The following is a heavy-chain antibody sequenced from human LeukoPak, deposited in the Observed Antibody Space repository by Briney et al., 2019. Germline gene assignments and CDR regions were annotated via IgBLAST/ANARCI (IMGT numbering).Heavy chain of an antibody. V-gene: IGHV4-4*07. Sequence: SETLSLTCTVSGGSISSYYWSWIRQPAGKGLEWIGRIYTSGSTNYNPSLKSRVTMSVDMSKNQFSLKLSSVTAADTAVYYCARRGAIFGVVSEFDPWGQGTLVTVSS. CDR2: IYTSGST. CDR1: GGSISSYY. D-gene: IGHD3-3*01. J-gene: IGHJ5*02. CDR3: ARRGAIFGVVSEFDP.